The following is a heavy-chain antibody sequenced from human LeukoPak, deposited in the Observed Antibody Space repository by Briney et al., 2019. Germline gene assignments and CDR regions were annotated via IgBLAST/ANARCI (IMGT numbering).Heavy chain of an antibody. J-gene: IGHJ4*02. CDR3: AKDFNYDILTGYYNAFDY. CDR1: GFTFSSYG. Sequence: PGGSLRLSCAASGFTFSSYGMHWVRQAPGKGLEWVAFIRYDGSNKYYADSVKGRFTISRDNSKNTLYLQMNSLRAEDTAVYYCAKDFNYDILTGYYNAFDYWGQGTLVTVSS. D-gene: IGHD3-9*01. CDR2: IRYDGSNK. V-gene: IGHV3-30*02.